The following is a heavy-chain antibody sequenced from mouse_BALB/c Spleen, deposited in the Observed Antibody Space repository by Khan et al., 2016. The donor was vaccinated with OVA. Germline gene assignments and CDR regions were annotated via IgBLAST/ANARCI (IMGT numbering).Heavy chain of an antibody. D-gene: IGHD2-14*01. J-gene: IGHJ4*01. CDR1: GYTLTTAG. Sequence: QVQLKESGPELKKPGETVRISCKASGYTLTTAGMQWVQKMPGKGLKWIGWINTHSGVPKYAEDFKGRFVFSLETSASNAYLQITNLKNEDTATEFCARGGAAFYRNDGGAMDSWGQGTSVTVSS. V-gene: IGHV9-4*02. CDR3: ARGGAAFYRNDGGAMDS. CDR2: INTHSGVP.